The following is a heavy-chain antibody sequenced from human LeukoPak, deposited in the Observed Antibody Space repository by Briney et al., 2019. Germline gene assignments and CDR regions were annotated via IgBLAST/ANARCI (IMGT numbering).Heavy chain of an antibody. CDR3: ARDLHGSRGEFDY. Sequence: SQTLSLTCAISGDSVTSGIWNWIRQSPSRGLEWLGRTYHWSKWFNDYAVSVESRMTINADTSRNQFSLQLDSVTPEDTAVYYCARDLHGSRGEFDYWGQGTLVTVSS. CDR1: GDSVTSGI. D-gene: IGHD3-16*01. V-gene: IGHV6-1*01. CDR2: TYHWSKWFN. J-gene: IGHJ4*02.